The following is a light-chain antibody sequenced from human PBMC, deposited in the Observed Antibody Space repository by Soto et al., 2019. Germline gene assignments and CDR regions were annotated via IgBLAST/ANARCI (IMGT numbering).Light chain of an antibody. CDR1: QSISSW. V-gene: IGKV1-5*03. CDR2: KAS. Sequence: DIQMTQSPSTLSASVGDRVTITCRASQSISSWLAWYQQKPGKAPKLLIYKASSLESGVPSRFSGSGSGTEFTLTISRLQPDDFATYYCQHYISYTWTVGQGTKVEIK. CDR3: QHYISYTWT. J-gene: IGKJ1*01.